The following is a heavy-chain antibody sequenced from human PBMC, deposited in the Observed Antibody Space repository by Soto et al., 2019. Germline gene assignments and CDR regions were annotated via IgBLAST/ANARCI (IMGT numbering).Heavy chain of an antibody. CDR2: IYYSGST. D-gene: IGHD3-10*01. Sequence: SETLSLTCTVSGGSISSGGYYWSWIRQHPGKGLEWIGYIYYSGSTYYNPSLKSRVTISVDTSKNQFSLKLSSVTAADTAVYYCARDTFYYGSGSYYATNWFDPWGQGTLVTVSS. J-gene: IGHJ5*02. V-gene: IGHV4-31*03. CDR3: ARDTFYYGSGSYYATNWFDP. CDR1: GGSISSGGYY.